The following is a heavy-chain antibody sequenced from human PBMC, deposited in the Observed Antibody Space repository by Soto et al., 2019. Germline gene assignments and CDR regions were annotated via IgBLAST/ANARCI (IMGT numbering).Heavy chain of an antibody. CDR1: GGSFSGCY. J-gene: IGHJ5*02. CDR3: ARAISSSPSPGLNWFDP. V-gene: IGHV4-34*01. CDR2: INYSGST. Sequence: SSVTLSLTCAVFGGSFSGCYWNWIRQPPGKGLEWIGTINYSGSTNYNPSLKNRVTISVDTSKNQFSLKLSSVTAADTAVYYCARAISSSPSPGLNWFDPWGQGTLVTVSS. D-gene: IGHD6-6*01.